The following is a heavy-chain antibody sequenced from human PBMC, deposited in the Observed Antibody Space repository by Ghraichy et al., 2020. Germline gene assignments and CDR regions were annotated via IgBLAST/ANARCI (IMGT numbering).Heavy chain of an antibody. CDR3: ARDTEYYYGSGSYYNAAFDI. Sequence: GGSLRLSCAASGFTVSSNYMSWVRQAPGKGLEWVSVIYSGGSTYYADPVKGRFTISRDNSKNTLYLQMNSLRAEDTAVYYCARDTEYYYGSGSYYNAAFDIWGQGTMVTVSS. J-gene: IGHJ3*02. CDR2: IYSGGST. CDR1: GFTVSSNY. V-gene: IGHV3-53*01. D-gene: IGHD3-10*01.